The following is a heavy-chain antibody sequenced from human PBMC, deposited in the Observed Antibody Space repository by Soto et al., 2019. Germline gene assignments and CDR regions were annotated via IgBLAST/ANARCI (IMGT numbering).Heavy chain of an antibody. J-gene: IGHJ6*02. V-gene: IGHV4-61*01. CDR3: ARDRAPYYYDSSGYYYPNYYYGMDV. CDR2: IYYSGST. CDR1: GGSVSSGSYY. Sequence: SETLSLTCTVSGGSVSSGSYYWSWIRQPPGKGLEWIGYIYYSGSTNYNPSLKSRVTISVDTSKNQFSLKLSSVTAADTAVYYCARDRAPYYYDSSGYYYPNYYYGMDVWGQGTTVTVSS. D-gene: IGHD3-22*01.